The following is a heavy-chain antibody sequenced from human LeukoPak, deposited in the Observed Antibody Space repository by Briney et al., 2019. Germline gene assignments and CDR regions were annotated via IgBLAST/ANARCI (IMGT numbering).Heavy chain of an antibody. CDR3: AREGATAGSGYYFDY. D-gene: IGHD6-13*01. V-gene: IGHV3-21*01. Sequence: GGSLRLSCAASGFTFSRDSMNWVRQAPGKGLEWVSSISSSSSSIYYADSVKGRFTISRDNTKKSLYLQMNSLRAEDTAVYYCAREGATAGSGYYFDYWGQGSLVTVSS. CDR2: ISSSSSSI. J-gene: IGHJ4*02. CDR1: GFTFSRDS.